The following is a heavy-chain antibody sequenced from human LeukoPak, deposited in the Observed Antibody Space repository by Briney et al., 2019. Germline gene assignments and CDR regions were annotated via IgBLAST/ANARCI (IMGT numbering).Heavy chain of an antibody. V-gene: IGHV3-23*01. Sequence: GGSLRLSCAASGFTFSGSAMSWVRQAPGKGLEWVSAISGSGGSTYYADSVKGRFTISRDNSKNTLYLQMNSLRAEDTAVYYCAKALDYYDSSGYYDYWGQGTLVTVSS. CDR3: AKALDYYDSSGYYDY. J-gene: IGHJ4*02. CDR1: GFTFSGSA. D-gene: IGHD3-22*01. CDR2: ISGSGGST.